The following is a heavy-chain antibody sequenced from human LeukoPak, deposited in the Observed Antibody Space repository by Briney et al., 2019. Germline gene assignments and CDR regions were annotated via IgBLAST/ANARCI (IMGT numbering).Heavy chain of an antibody. D-gene: IGHD6-13*01. J-gene: IGHJ6*02. CDR2: IYYSGST. CDR1: GGSISSYY. CDR3: ARAPAAVYYYYYGMDV. V-gene: IGHV4-59*01. Sequence: PSETLSLTCTVSGGSISSYYWSWIRQPPGKGLEWIGYIYYSGSTNYNPSLKSRVTISVDTPKNQFSLKLSSVTAADTAVYYCARAPAAVYYYYYGMDVWGQGTTVTVSS.